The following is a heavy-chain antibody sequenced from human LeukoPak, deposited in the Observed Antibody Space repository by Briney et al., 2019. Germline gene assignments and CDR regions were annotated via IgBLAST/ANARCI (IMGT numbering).Heavy chain of an antibody. Sequence: ASVKVSCKASGYTFTSYDINWVRQATGQGLEWMGWMNPNSGNTGYAQKFQGRVTMTRNTSISTAYTELSSLRSEDTAVYYCARGGYYYDSSGYYSIDYWGQGTLVTVSS. J-gene: IGHJ4*02. D-gene: IGHD3-22*01. CDR3: ARGGYYYDSSGYYSIDY. V-gene: IGHV1-8*01. CDR2: MNPNSGNT. CDR1: GYTFTSYD.